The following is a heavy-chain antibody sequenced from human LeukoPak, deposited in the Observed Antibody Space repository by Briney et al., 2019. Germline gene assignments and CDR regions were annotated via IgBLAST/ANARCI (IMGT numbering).Heavy chain of an antibody. D-gene: IGHD4-17*01. Sequence: SVKVSCKASGGTFSSYAISWVRQAPGQGLEWMGGITPIFGTANYAQKFQGRVTITADESTSTAYMELSSLRSEDTAVYYCARGTVTDYYYYYGMDVWGQGTTVTVSS. V-gene: IGHV1-69*13. J-gene: IGHJ6*02. CDR3: ARGTVTDYYYYYGMDV. CDR1: GGTFSSYA. CDR2: ITPIFGTA.